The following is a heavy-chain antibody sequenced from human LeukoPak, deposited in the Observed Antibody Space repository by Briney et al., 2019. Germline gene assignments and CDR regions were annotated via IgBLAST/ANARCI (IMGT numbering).Heavy chain of an antibody. V-gene: IGHV3-48*04. CDR2: ISSSRSTI. D-gene: IGHD3-3*01. CDR1: GGTFSSYC. CDR3: ARGRSGHDY. J-gene: IGHJ4*02. Sequence: GGSLRLSCAASGGTFSSYCMNWVRQAPGKGLEWVSYISSSRSTIYYADSVKGRFTISRDNAKNSLYLQMNSQRAEDTAVYYCARGRSGHDYWGPGTLVTVSS.